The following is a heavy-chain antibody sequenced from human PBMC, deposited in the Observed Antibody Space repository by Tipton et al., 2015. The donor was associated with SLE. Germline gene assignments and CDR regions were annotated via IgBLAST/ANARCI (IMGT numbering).Heavy chain of an antibody. J-gene: IGHJ6*02. CDR3: TKDLYDILMGAIMDV. V-gene: IGHV3-9*01. D-gene: IGHD3-9*01. CDR1: GFTFDDYA. CDR2: VSWNSGSI. Sequence: RSLRLSCAASGFTFDDYAMHWVRQVPGKGLEWVSSVSWNSGSIGYADSVKGRFTISRDNARNSLYLQMNSLRTEDTALYYCTKDLYDILMGAIMDVWGQGTTVTVSS.